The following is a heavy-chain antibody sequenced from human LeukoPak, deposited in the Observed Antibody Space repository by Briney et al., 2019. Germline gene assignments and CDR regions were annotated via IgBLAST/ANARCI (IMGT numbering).Heavy chain of an antibody. V-gene: IGHV4-61*05. D-gene: IGHD2-2*01. CDR3: ARVKWAHCGSTSCYGGWDYYYYYMDV. CDR2: IYYSGST. J-gene: IGHJ6*03. CDR1: GDSISSSRSY. Sequence: PSETLSLTCTVSGDSISSSRSYWGWIRQPPGKGLEWIGYIYYSGSTNYNPSLKSRVTISVDTSKNQFSLKLSSVTAADTAVYYCARVKWAHCGSTSCYGGWDYYYYYMDVWGKGTTVTISS.